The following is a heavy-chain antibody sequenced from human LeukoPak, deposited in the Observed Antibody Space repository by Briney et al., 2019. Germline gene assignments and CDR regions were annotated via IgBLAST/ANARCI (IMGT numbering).Heavy chain of an antibody. J-gene: IGHJ5*02. D-gene: IGHD6-19*01. CDR2: INPNRGDK. CDR1: GYSFTGYY. CDR3: VRGGQWLVRGDLFDR. V-gene: IGHV1-2*02. Sequence: ASVKVSCKASGYSFTGYYMHWVRQAPGQGLEWMGWINPNRGDKNYARNFQGRITMTRDTSKSTTYLELNRLIPDDKAVYYCVRGGQWLVRGDLFDRGGEGRLVSV.